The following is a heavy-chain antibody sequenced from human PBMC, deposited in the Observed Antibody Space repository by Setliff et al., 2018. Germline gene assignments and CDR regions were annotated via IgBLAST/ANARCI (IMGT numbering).Heavy chain of an antibody. CDR2: INPNSGGT. V-gene: IGHV1-2*02. J-gene: IGHJ3*02. D-gene: IGHD3-22*01. Sequence: ASVKVSCKASGYTFTGYYMHWVRQAPGQGLEWMGWINPNSGGTNYAQKFQGRVTMTRDTSISTAYMELSRLRSDDTAVYYCERVYYDSSGSGLDIWGQGTMVTRLL. CDR1: GYTFTGYY. CDR3: ERVYYDSSGSGLDI.